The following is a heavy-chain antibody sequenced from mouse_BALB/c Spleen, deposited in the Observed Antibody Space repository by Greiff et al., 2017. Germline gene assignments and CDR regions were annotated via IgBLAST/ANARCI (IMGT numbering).Heavy chain of an antibody. CDR1: GFTFSSYA. CDR3: ARDNRFYAMDY. Sequence: EVQVVESGGGLVKPGGSLKLSCAASGFTFSSYAMSWVRQSPEKRLEWVAEISSGGSYTYYPDTVTGRFTISRDNAKNTLYLEMSSLRSEDTAMYYCARDNRFYAMDYWGQGTSVTVSS. D-gene: IGHD2-14*01. CDR2: ISSGGSYT. V-gene: IGHV5-9-4*01. J-gene: IGHJ4*01.